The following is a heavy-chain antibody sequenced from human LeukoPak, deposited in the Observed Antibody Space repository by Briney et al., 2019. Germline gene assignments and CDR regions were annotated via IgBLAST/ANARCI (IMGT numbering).Heavy chain of an antibody. V-gene: IGHV1-8*01. Sequence: GASVKVSCKASGYTFTSNDINWVRQATGQGPEWMGWMNPNSANTGYAQNFQGRIALTRDTSINTAYMELYSLGSDDTAVYYCARGVRFGELFFVSWGQGTLVTVSS. J-gene: IGHJ4*02. CDR2: MNPNSANT. CDR3: ARGVRFGELFFVS. D-gene: IGHD3-10*01. CDR1: GYTFTSND.